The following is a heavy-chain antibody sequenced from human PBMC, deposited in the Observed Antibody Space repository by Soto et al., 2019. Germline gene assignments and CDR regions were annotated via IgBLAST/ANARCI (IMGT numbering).Heavy chain of an antibody. CDR1: GGSFSDYY. D-gene: IGHD6-6*01. J-gene: IGHJ6*03. V-gene: IGHV4-34*01. CDR3: ARLSPLRIAARRGPYCYYMDF. CDR2: INHSEST. Sequence: SETLSLTCAVYGGSFSDYYWSWIRQPPGKGLEWIGEINHSESTNYNPSLKSRVTISVDSSKNQFSLKLSSVTAADTAVYYCARLSPLRIAARRGPYCYYMDFSGKGTTVTVSS.